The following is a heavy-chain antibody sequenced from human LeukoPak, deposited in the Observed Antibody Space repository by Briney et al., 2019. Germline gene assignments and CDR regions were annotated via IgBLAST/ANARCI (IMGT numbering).Heavy chain of an antibody. V-gene: IGHV1-58*02. CDR1: GFTFTSSA. Sequence: GTSVKVSCKASGFTFTSSAMQWVRQARGQRLEWIGWIVVGSGNTNYAQKFQERVTITRDMSTSTAYMEMSSLRSEDTAVYYCAAAQYYYDPHGMDVWGQGTTVTVSS. CDR3: AAAQYYYDPHGMDV. J-gene: IGHJ6*02. D-gene: IGHD3-22*01. CDR2: IVVGSGNT.